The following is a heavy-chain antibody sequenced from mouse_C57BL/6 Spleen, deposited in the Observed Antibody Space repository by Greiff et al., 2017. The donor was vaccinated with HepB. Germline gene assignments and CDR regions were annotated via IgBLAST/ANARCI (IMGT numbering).Heavy chain of an antibody. V-gene: IGHV1-55*01. D-gene: IGHD2-4*01. J-gene: IGHJ2*01. CDR2: IYPGSGST. Sequence: QVQLQQPGAELVKPGASVKMSCKASGYTFTSYWITWVKQRPGQGLEWIGDIYPGSGSTNYNEKFKSKATLTVDKSSSTAYMQLSSLTSEDSAVYYCARPDYDGGDDFDYWGQGTTLTVSS. CDR3: ARPDYDGGDDFDY. CDR1: GYTFTSYW.